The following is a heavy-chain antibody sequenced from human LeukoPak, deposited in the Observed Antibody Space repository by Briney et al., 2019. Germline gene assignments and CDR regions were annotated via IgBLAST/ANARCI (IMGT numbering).Heavy chain of an antibody. D-gene: IGHD3-10*01. CDR2: IKSKTDGGTT. V-gene: IGHV3-15*01. Sequence: GGSLRLSCAASGFTFSNAWMSWVRQAPGKGLEWVGRIKSKTDGGTTDYAAPVKGRFTISRDDSKNTLYLQMNSLKTEDTAVYYCTTAPSTYYYGSGSYYIPDYWGQGTLVTVSS. CDR3: TTAPSTYYYGSGSYYIPDY. CDR1: GFTFSNAW. J-gene: IGHJ4*02.